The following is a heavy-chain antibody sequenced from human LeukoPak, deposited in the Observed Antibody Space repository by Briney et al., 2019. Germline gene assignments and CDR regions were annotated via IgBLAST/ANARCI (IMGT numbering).Heavy chain of an antibody. J-gene: IGHJ4*02. V-gene: IGHV1-2*02. D-gene: IGHD4-17*01. CDR1: GCTFTFHY. CDR2: INPDSGDT. Sequence: GASVKVSCKASGCTFTFHYLHWVRQAPGQGLEWMGWINPDSGDTHYAQRFQGRVSVTRDTSITTAYMDLSTLRSDDTAMYYCARETAVTTAIHLNHFDLWGQGTLITVSS. CDR3: ARETAVTTAIHLNHFDL.